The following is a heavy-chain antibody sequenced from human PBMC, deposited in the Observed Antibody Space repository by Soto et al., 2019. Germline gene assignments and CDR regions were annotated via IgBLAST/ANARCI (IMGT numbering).Heavy chain of an antibody. CDR3: GRERDSSSWKGRGGFDD. Sequence: QVQLVQSGAEVKKPGSSVKVSCKASGGTFSSYAISWVRQAPGQGLEWMGGIIPIFGTANYAQKFQGRVTITEDESTRTAYMELRSLRSEDTAVYYCGRERDSSSWKGRGGFDDWGQGTLVTVSS. J-gene: IGHJ4*02. D-gene: IGHD6-13*01. CDR1: GGTFSSYA. CDR2: IIPIFGTA. V-gene: IGHV1-69*01.